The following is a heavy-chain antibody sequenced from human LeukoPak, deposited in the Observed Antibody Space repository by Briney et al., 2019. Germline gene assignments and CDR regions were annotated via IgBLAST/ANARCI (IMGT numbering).Heavy chain of an antibody. D-gene: IGHD3-22*01. J-gene: IGHJ4*02. CDR1: GFTFSSYG. Sequence: GRSLRLSCAASGFTFSSYGKLWVRQAPGKGLEGVAVMWYEGSNKYYADSVKCRFTISRDNSKNTLYLQMNSLRAEDTAVYYCARSYYYDSSGTPFDYWGQGTLVTVSS. V-gene: IGHV3-33*01. CDR3: ARSYYYDSSGTPFDY. CDR2: MWYEGSNK.